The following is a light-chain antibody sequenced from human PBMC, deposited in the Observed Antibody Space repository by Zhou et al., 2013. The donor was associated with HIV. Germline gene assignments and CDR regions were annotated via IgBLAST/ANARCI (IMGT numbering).Light chain of an antibody. CDR2: GAS. CDR1: QPVFSNS. J-gene: IGKJ4*01. CDR3: QQNYNTPVT. Sequence: ETLLTQSPGTLSLSPGGTITLSCRASQPVFSNSFLSKSLAWYQQKSGQPPRLLIYGASTRAPDIPARFSGSGSGTDFSLTVSSLQPEDFATYYCQQNYNTPVTFGGGTKVDIK. V-gene: IGKV3D-7*01.